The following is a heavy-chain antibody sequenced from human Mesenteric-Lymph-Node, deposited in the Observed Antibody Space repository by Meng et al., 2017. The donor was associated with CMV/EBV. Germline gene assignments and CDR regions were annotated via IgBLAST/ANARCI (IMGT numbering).Heavy chain of an antibody. V-gene: IGHV3-73*01. J-gene: IGHJ4*02. CDR2: IRSKANSYAT. D-gene: IGHD1-14*01. Sequence: GESLKISCAASGFTFSGSAMHWVRQASGKGLEWVGRIRSKANSYATAYAASVKGRFTISRDDSKNTAYLQMNNLKTEDTAVYYCTRHILGGTGGLYWGPGTLVTVSS. CDR1: GFTFSGSA. CDR3: TRHILGGTGGLY.